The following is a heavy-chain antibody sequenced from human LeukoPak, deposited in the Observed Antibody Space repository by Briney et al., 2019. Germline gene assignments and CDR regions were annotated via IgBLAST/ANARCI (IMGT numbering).Heavy chain of an antibody. CDR2: ISYDGSNK. D-gene: IGHD5-18*01. CDR3: ARKDPGGYSYGNDY. Sequence: PGRSLRLSCAASGFTFSSYAMHWVRQAPGKGLEWVAVISYDGSNKYYADSVKGRFTISRDNSKNTLYLQMNSLRAEDTAVYYCARKDPGGYSYGNDYWGQGTLVTVSS. V-gene: IGHV3-30-3*01. J-gene: IGHJ4*02. CDR1: GFTFSSYA.